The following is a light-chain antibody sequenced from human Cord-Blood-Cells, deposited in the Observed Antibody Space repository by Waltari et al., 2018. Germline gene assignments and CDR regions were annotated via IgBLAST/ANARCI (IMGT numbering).Light chain of an antibody. CDR1: QSVSSSY. CDR3: QQYGSSPPYT. Sequence: EIVLTQSPGTLSLSPGERATLSCRASQSVSSSYLAWYQQKPGRAPRILIYGASSRATGIPDRFSGSGSGTDFTLTISRLEPEDFAVYYCQQYGSSPPYTFGQGTKLEIK. CDR2: GAS. J-gene: IGKJ2*01. V-gene: IGKV3-20*01.